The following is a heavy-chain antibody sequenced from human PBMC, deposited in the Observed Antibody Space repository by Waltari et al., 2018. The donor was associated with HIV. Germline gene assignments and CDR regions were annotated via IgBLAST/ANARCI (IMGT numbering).Heavy chain of an antibody. V-gene: IGHV4-31*03. J-gene: IGHJ5*02. CDR1: GGSISSGGYY. CDR3: ARDGGLSSTEGGVDP. CDR2: IYYSGGT. D-gene: IGHD2-2*01. Sequence: QVQLQESGPGLVKPSQTLSLTCTVSGGSISSGGYYWSWIRPHPGKGLEWIGYIYYSGGTYYNPSLKSRVTISLDTSKNQFSLKLSSVTAADTAVYYCARDGGLSSTEGGVDPWGQGTLVTVSS.